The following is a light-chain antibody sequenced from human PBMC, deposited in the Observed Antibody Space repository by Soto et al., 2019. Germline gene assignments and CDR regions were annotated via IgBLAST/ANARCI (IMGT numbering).Light chain of an antibody. CDR2: ADD. Sequence: QSVLTQPPSASGTPGQRVTISCSGGSSNIGSNTVSWYRQLPGTAPKVLLYADDQRPSGVPGRFSGSKSGTSASLAISGLQSDDEADYFGAAWDDSLSGPVFGGGTKLTVL. V-gene: IGLV1-44*01. CDR1: SSNIGSNT. CDR3: AAWDDSLSGPV. J-gene: IGLJ2*01.